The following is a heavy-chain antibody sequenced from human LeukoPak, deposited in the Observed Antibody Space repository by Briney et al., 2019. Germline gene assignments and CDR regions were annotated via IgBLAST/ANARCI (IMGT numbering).Heavy chain of an antibody. D-gene: IGHD6-13*01. CDR3: AKDPGSSWRLWIDY. CDR1: GFTFSSYA. J-gene: IGHJ4*02. CDR2: ISGSGGST. V-gene: IGHV3-23*01. Sequence: PGGSLRLSCAASGFTFSSYAMSWVRQAPGKGLEWVSAISGSGGSTYYADSVKGRFTISRDNSKNTLYLQMNSLRAEDTAVYYCAKDPGSSWRLWIDYWGQGTLVTVSS.